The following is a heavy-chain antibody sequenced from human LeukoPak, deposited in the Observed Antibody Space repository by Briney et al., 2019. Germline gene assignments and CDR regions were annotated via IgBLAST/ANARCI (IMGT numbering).Heavy chain of an antibody. J-gene: IGHJ4*02. V-gene: IGHV1-18*01. Sequence: GASVKVSCKASGYTFTSYGISWVRQAPGQGLEWMGWISAYNGNTNYAQKLQGRVTMTTDTSTSTAYMELRSLRSDDTAVYYCARDRSWWNLLYDSSGYYSLDYWGQGTLVTVSS. CDR1: GYTFTSYG. CDR3: ARDRSWWNLLYDSSGYYSLDY. CDR2: ISAYNGNT. D-gene: IGHD3-22*01.